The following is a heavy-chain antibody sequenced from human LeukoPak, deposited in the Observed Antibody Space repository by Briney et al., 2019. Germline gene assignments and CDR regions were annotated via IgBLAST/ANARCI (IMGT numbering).Heavy chain of an antibody. CDR2: ISYDGSNT. CDR1: GFTFSSYA. V-gene: IGHV3-30*04. D-gene: IGHD3-22*01. CDR3: ARDPRDSSGYSLFDY. Sequence: TGGSLRLSCAASGFTFSSYAMHWVRQAPGKGLEWVAVISYDGSNTYYADSVKGRFTISRDNAKNSLYLQMNSLRAEDTAVYYCARDPRDSSGYSLFDYWGQGTLVTVSS. J-gene: IGHJ4*02.